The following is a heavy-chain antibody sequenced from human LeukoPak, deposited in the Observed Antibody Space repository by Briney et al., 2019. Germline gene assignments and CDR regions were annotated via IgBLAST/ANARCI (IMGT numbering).Heavy chain of an antibody. CDR3: ARVHITMIVVVTRGWFDP. CDR2: IIPIFGTA. CDR1: GGTFSSYA. V-gene: IGHV1-69*01. Sequence: ASVKVSCKASGGTFSSYAISWVRQAPGQGLEWMGGIIPIFGTANYAQKFQGRVTITADESTSTAYMELSSPRSEDTAVYYCARVHITMIVVVTRGWFDPWGQGTLVTVSS. J-gene: IGHJ5*02. D-gene: IGHD3-22*01.